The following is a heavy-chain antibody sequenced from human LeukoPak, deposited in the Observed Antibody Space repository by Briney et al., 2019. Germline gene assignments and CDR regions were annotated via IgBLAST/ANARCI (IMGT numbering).Heavy chain of an antibody. J-gene: IGHJ4*02. CDR2: ISSSGSTI. D-gene: IGHD2-15*01. Sequence: GGSLRLSCAASGFTFSSYEMNWVRQAPGKGLEGVSYISSSGSTIYYADSVKGRFTISRDNAKNSLYLQMNSLRAEDTAVYYCARVGAVAADAFDYWGQGTLVTVSS. CDR3: ARVGAVAADAFDY. CDR1: GFTFSSYE. V-gene: IGHV3-48*03.